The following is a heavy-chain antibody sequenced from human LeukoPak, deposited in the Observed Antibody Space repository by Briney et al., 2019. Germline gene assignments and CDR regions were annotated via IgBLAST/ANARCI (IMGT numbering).Heavy chain of an antibody. J-gene: IGHJ4*02. CDR1: GFTFSDHY. V-gene: IGHV3-72*01. CDR3: ARGLPLGYCTYGVCYPPKHFDF. CDR2: TRNKANSYTT. D-gene: IGHD2-8*01. Sequence: PGGSLRLSCAASGFTFSDHYMDWVRQAPGKGLEWVGRTRNKANSYTTEYAASVKGRFTISRDDSKNSLYLQMNSLKTEDTAVYFCARGLPLGYCTYGVCYPPKHFDFWGQGTLVTVSS.